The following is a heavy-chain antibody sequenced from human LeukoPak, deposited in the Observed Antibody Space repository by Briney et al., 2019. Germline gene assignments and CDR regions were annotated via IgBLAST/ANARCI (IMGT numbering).Heavy chain of an antibody. CDR1: GGTFSNHA. CDR2: IIPIFGTA. V-gene: IGHV1-69*01. J-gene: IGHJ4*02. Sequence: SVKVSCKASGGTFSNHAISWVRQAPGQGLEWMGGIIPIFGTANYAQKFLGRVTISADESTSTAYMELSSLRADDAAVYYCAKERAGCPNPYYFDYWGQGTLVTVSS. D-gene: IGHD6-19*01. CDR3: AKERAGCPNPYYFDY.